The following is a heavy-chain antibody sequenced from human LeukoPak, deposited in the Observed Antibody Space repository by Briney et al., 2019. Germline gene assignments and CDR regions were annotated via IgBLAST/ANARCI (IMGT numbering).Heavy chain of an antibody. Sequence: SETLSLTCTVSGGSISSYYWSWIRQPAGKGLEWIGRIYTSGSTNYNPSLKSRVTISVDTSKNQFSLKLSSVTAADTAVYYCARLTYGSGSYYKPKFDYWGQGTLVTVSS. J-gene: IGHJ4*02. CDR3: ARLTYGSGSYYKPKFDY. CDR1: GGSISSYY. CDR2: IYTSGST. D-gene: IGHD3-10*01. V-gene: IGHV4-4*07.